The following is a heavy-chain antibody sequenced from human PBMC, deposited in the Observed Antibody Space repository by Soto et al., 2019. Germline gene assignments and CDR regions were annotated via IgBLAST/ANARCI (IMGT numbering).Heavy chain of an antibody. V-gene: IGHV4-59*01. Sequence: SETLSLTCTVSGGSISSYYWSWIRQPPGKGLEWIGYIYYSGSTNYNPSLKSRVTISVDTSKNQFSLKLSSVTAADTAVYYCARGYGSGSYYYYYYYMDVWGKGTTVTVSS. CDR3: ARGYGSGSYYYYYYYMDV. CDR2: IYYSGST. CDR1: GGSISSYY. J-gene: IGHJ6*03. D-gene: IGHD3-10*01.